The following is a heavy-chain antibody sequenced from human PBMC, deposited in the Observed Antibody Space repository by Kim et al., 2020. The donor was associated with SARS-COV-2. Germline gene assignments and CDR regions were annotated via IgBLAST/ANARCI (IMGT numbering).Heavy chain of an antibody. V-gene: IGHV4-61*01. CDR3: ARSRDYGDYGGGY. J-gene: IGHJ4*02. CDR1: GGSVNTGSYY. D-gene: IGHD4-17*01. Sequence: PETLSLTCTVSGGSVNTGSYYWSWIRQAPGKGLEWIGYVYYSGSTIYNPSLKSRVTISIHTSRNQFSLKLSSVTAADTAMYYCARSRDYGDYGGGYWGQG. CDR2: VYYSGST.